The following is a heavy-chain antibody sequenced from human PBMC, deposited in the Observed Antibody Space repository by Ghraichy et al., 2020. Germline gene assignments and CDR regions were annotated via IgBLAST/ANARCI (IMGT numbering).Heavy chain of an antibody. J-gene: IGHJ4*02. Sequence: GGSLRLSCAASGFTFSTYDMHWVRQAPGKGLEWVALIWYDGSNKYYVDSVKGRFTISRDNSKNTLYLQMNSLRAEDTAVYYCARARLPRGISYQLPTIWGQGTLVTVSS. CDR1: GFTFSTYD. V-gene: IGHV3-33*01. D-gene: IGHD2-2*01. CDR2: IWYDGSNK. CDR3: ARARLPRGISYQLPTI.